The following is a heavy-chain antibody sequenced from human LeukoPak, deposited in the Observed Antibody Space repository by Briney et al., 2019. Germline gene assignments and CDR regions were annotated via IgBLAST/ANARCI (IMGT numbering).Heavy chain of an antibody. D-gene: IGHD2-21*02. CDR2: MNPNSGNT. CDR3: ARSDLCDY. Sequence: ASVKVSCKASGYTFSSYEINWVRQAPGHGLEWMGWMNPNSGNTDYAQKFQGRVTVTRNTSISTAYMELSSLRSEDTAVYYCARSDLCDYWGQGTLVTVSS. J-gene: IGHJ4*02. CDR1: GYTFSSYE. V-gene: IGHV1-8*01.